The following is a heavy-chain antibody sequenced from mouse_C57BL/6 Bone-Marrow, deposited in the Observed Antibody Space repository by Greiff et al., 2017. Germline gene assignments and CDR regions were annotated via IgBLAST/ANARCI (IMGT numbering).Heavy chain of an antibody. CDR3: AREGLRYRY. J-gene: IGHJ2*01. V-gene: IGHV1-64*01. Sequence: QVQLKQSGAELVKPGASVKLSCKASGYTFTSYWMHWVKQRPGQGLEWIGMIHPNSGSTNYNEKFKSKATLTVDKSSSTAYMQLSSLTSEDSAVYYCAREGLRYRYWGQGTTLTVSS. CDR2: IHPNSGST. D-gene: IGHD1-1*01. CDR1: GYTFTSYW.